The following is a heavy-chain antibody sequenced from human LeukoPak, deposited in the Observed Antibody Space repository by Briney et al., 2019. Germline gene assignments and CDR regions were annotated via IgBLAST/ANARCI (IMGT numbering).Heavy chain of an antibody. Sequence: SETLSLTCTVSDGSISSSYWSWIRQSPGKGLEWIGYIHHSGITNSSPPLKSRVTISVDTHKNQFSLKLNSVTAADTAIYYCVRWQYCGGNCFFSAFDIWGQGKMVTVSS. CDR2: IHHSGIT. CDR3: VRWQYCGGNCFFSAFDI. V-gene: IGHV4-59*01. D-gene: IGHD2-21*01. CDR1: DGSISSSY. J-gene: IGHJ3*02.